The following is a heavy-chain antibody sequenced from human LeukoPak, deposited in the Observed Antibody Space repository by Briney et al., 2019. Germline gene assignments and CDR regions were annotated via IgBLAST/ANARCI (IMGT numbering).Heavy chain of an antibody. CDR3: ARDPHGEAVFDAFDI. CDR2: ISYDGSNK. J-gene: IGHJ3*02. CDR1: GFAFDIYR. V-gene: IGHV3-30-3*01. D-gene: IGHD6-19*01. Sequence: GGSLRLSCAASGFAFDIYRMHWVRQAPGKGLEWVAVISYDGSNKYYADSVKGRFTISRDNSKNTLYLQMNSLRAEDTVVYYCARDPHGEAVFDAFDIWGQGTMVTVSS.